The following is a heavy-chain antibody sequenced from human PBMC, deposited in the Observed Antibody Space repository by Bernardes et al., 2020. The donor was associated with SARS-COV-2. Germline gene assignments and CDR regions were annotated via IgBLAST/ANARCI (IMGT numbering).Heavy chain of an antibody. V-gene: IGHV3-23*01. Sequence: GGSLRLSCAASGFTFHTYTMTWVRQAPGKGLEWVSSISGSGDRTDYADSLTGRFTISRDNSKNTVYLQMNSLTTEDTAVYYCATSVGGKSAPWDFWGQGTPVTVSS. CDR2: ISGSGDRT. CDR1: GFTFHTYT. D-gene: IGHD1-26*01. CDR3: ATSVGGKSAPWDF. J-gene: IGHJ4*02.